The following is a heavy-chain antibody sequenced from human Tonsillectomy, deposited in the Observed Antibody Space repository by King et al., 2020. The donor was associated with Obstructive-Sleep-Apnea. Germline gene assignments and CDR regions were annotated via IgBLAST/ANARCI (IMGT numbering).Heavy chain of an antibody. Sequence: VQLVESGGGLVQPGGSLRISCVASGFTFSDHYMDWVRQAPGKGLEWVGRSRNKPNNYTTQYAASVKGRFTISRDDSKNSLYLQMNSLKTEDTAVYYCARDGCNSYGLYYLDSWGQGTLVTVAS. CDR2: SRNKPNNYTT. CDR1: GFTFSDHY. J-gene: IGHJ4*02. D-gene: IGHD3-10*01. V-gene: IGHV3-72*01. CDR3: ARDGCNSYGLYYLDS.